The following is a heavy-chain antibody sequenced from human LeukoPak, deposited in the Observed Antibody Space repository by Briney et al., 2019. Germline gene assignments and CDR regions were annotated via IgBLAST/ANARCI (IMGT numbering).Heavy chain of an antibody. CDR2: ISAYNGNT. CDR1: GYTFTSYG. V-gene: IGHV1-18*01. J-gene: IGHJ5*02. Sequence: APVKVSCKASGYTFTSYGISWVRQAPGQGLEWMGWISAYNGNTNYAQKLQGRVTMTTDTSTSTAYMELRSLRSDDTAVYYCARNLGYCSSTSCYTGWFDPWGQGTLVTVSS. D-gene: IGHD2-2*02. CDR3: ARNLGYCSSTSCYTGWFDP.